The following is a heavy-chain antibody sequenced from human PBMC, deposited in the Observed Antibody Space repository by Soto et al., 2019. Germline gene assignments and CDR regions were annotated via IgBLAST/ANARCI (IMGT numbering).Heavy chain of an antibody. D-gene: IGHD4-17*01. CDR3: AKVQVGDLPDY. CDR1: GFTFSSYV. Sequence: GGSLRLSCAASGFTFSSYVMTWVRQAPGKGLEWVSGISGSGGSTYHADSVKGRFTISRDNSKNTLYLQMNSLRAEDTAVYYCAKVQVGDLPDYWGQGTLVTVSS. V-gene: IGHV3-23*01. J-gene: IGHJ4*02. CDR2: ISGSGGST.